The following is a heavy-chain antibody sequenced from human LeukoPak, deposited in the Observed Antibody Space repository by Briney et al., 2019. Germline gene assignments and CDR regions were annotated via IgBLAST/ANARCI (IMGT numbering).Heavy chain of an antibody. Sequence: GGSLRLSCAASGFAFSSYAMHWVRQAPGKGLEWVAVISYDGSNKYYADSVKGRFTISGDNSKNTLYLQMNSLRAEDTAVYYCAREHSSSWTYYYYGMDVWGQGTTVTVSS. CDR1: GFAFSSYA. CDR3: AREHSSSWTYYYYGMDV. J-gene: IGHJ6*02. D-gene: IGHD6-13*01. V-gene: IGHV3-30-3*01. CDR2: ISYDGSNK.